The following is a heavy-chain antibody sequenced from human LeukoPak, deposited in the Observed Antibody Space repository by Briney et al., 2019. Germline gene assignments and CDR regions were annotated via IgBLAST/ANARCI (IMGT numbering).Heavy chain of an antibody. Sequence: SETLSLTCTVSVGSISSYYWSWIRQPPGKGLEWIGYIYYSGSTNYNPSLKSRVTISVDTSKNQFSLKLSSVTAADTAVYYCARELMGASTYWGQGTLVTVSS. D-gene: IGHD1-26*01. CDR2: IYYSGST. CDR3: ARELMGASTY. CDR1: VGSISSYY. V-gene: IGHV4-59*01. J-gene: IGHJ4*02.